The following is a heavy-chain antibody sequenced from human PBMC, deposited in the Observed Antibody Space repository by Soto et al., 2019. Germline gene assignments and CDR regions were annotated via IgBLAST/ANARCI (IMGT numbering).Heavy chain of an antibody. CDR1: GGSFSGYY. Sequence: PSETLSLTCAVYGGSFSGYYWSWIRQPPGKGLEWIGEINHSGSTNYNPSLKSRVTISVDTSKNQFSLKLSSVTAADTAVYYCARTVGGYCSSTSCPHRYYYYYMDVWGKGTTVTVSS. V-gene: IGHV4-34*01. CDR3: ARTVGGYCSSTSCPHRYYYYYMDV. CDR2: INHSGST. J-gene: IGHJ6*03. D-gene: IGHD2-2*01.